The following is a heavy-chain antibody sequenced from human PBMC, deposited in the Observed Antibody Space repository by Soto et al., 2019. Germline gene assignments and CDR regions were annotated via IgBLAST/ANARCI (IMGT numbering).Heavy chain of an antibody. Sequence: QVQLQESGPGLVKPSATLSLTCTSSGGPISSYYWSWIRQSPGKGLEWIGYIHYSGSTKSNPSLKSRVTISVDTSRNQVALKLSSVSAADSAVYFCARARYQLLHPYYYGMDVW. CDR2: IHYSGST. CDR1: GGPISSYY. J-gene: IGHJ6*01. CDR3: ARARYQLLHPYYYGMDV. D-gene: IGHD2-2*01. V-gene: IGHV4-59*01.